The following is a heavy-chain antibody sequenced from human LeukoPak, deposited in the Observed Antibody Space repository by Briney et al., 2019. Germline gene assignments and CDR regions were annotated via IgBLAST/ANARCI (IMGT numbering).Heavy chain of an antibody. J-gene: IGHJ3*02. CDR2: IIPIFGTA. D-gene: IGHD3-3*01. CDR3: ARGRITIFGVVQTDAFDI. CDR1: GGTFSSYA. Sequence: GASVKVSCKASGGTFSSYAIGWVRQAPGQGLEWMGGIIPIFGTANYAQKFQGRVTITADESTSTAYMELSSLRSEDTAVYYCARGRITIFGVVQTDAFDIWGQGTMVTVSS. V-gene: IGHV1-69*01.